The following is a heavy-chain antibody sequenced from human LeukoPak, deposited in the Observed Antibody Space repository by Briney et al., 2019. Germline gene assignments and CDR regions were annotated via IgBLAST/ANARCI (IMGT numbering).Heavy chain of an antibody. D-gene: IGHD2-21*02. J-gene: IGHJ4*02. CDR3: AREAYCGGDCYATNDY. V-gene: IGHV3-30-3*01. CDR2: ISYDGSNK. CDR1: GFTFSSYW. Sequence: PGGSLRLSCAASGFTFSSYWMSWVRQAPGKGLEWVAVISYDGSNKYYADSVKGRFTISRDNSKNTLYLQMNSLRAEDTAVYYCAREAYCGGDCYATNDYWGQGTLVTVSS.